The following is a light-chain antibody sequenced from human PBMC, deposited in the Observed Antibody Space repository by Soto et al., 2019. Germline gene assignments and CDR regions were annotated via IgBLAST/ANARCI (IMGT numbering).Light chain of an antibody. CDR1: SGDVGSYNS. CDR3: SSFTSSTSYV. Sequence: QSALTQPASVSGSPGQSIAISCTGTSGDVGSYNSVSWYQQYPGKAPKLMILDVNNRPSGIFDRFSGSKSGNTASLTIFGLQAEDEADYYCSSFTSSTSYVFGTGTKVTVL. CDR2: DVN. V-gene: IGLV2-14*03. J-gene: IGLJ1*01.